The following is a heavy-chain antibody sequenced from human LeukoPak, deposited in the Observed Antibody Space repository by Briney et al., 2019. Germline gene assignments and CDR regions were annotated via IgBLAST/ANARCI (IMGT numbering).Heavy chain of an antibody. CDR1: GGSISSHY. CDR3: ARSRDGYNFDS. CDR2: IYYSGST. V-gene: IGHV4-59*11. J-gene: IGHJ4*02. D-gene: IGHD5-24*01. Sequence: SETLSLTCTVSGGSISSHYWSWIRQPPGKGLEWIGYIYYSGSTNYNPSLKSRVTISVDTSKNQFSLKLSSVTAADTAVYYCARSRDGYNFDSWGQGTLVIVSS.